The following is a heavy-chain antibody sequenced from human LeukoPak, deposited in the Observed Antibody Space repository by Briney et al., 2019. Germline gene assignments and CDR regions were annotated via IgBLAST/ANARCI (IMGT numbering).Heavy chain of an antibody. V-gene: IGHV3-7*01. Sequence: PGGSLRLSCAASGFTFSSYWMSWVRQAPGKGLEWVANIKQDGSEKYYVDSVKGRFTISRDNAKNSLYLQMNSLRAEDTAVYYCARPWEITMSERSYNWFDSWGQGTLVTVSS. CDR3: ARPWEITMSERSYNWFDS. J-gene: IGHJ5*01. CDR2: IKQDGSEK. CDR1: GFTFSSYW. D-gene: IGHD1-26*01.